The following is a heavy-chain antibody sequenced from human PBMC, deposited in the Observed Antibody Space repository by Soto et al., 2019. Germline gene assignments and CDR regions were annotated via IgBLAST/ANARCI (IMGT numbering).Heavy chain of an antibody. Sequence: ASVKVSCKASGYTFTSYYMHWLRQAPGQGLEWMGIINPSGGSTSYAQKFQGRVTMTRDTSTSTVYMELSSLRSEDTAVYYCARDQMGIRYFDWLLGYFDYWGQGTLVTVSS. CDR3: ARDQMGIRYFDWLLGYFDY. J-gene: IGHJ4*02. CDR2: INPSGGST. CDR1: GYTFTSYY. D-gene: IGHD3-9*01. V-gene: IGHV1-46*01.